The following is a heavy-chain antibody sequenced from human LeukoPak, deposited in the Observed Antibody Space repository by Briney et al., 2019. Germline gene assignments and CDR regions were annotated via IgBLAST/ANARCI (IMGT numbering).Heavy chain of an antibody. J-gene: IGHJ4*02. V-gene: IGHV3-23*01. CDR2: ISDSGGRT. CDR1: GISLSNYG. CDR3: AKRGVVIRVILVGFHKEAYYFDS. D-gene: IGHD3-22*01. Sequence: GSLRLSCAVSGISLSNYGMSWVRQAPGKGLEWVAGISDSGGRTNYADSVKGRFTISRDNPKNTLYLQMNSLRAEDTAVYFCAKRGVVIRVILVGFHKEAYYFDSWGQGALVTVSS.